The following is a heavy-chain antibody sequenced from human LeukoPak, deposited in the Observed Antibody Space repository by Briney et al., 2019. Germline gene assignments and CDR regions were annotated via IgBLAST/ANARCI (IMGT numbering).Heavy chain of an antibody. J-gene: IGHJ4*02. CDR1: GFPFSEYA. Sequence: GGSPRLSCAASGFPFSEYAMNWVRQAPGKGREGISYIGISSGNTKYADSVKGRFTVSEDNARNSVYLQMNSLRVEDTAVDYCARDHNYAFDNWGQGTLVTVSS. V-gene: IGHV3-11*06. D-gene: IGHD1-1*01. CDR2: IGISSGNT. CDR3: ARDHNYAFDN.